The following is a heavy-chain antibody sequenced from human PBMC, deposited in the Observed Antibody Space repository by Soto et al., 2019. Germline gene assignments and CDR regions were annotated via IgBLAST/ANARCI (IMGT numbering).Heavy chain of an antibody. CDR3: ARDRGVSPPNYYYYGMDV. V-gene: IGHV3-53*01. Sequence: GGSLRLSCAASGLTVNSNYMSWVRQAPGKGLEWVSVIYSGGSTYYADSVKGRFTISRDNSKNTLYLQMNSLRAEDTAVYYCARDRGVSPPNYYYYGMDVWGQGTTVTVSS. CDR1: GLTVNSNY. D-gene: IGHD3-10*01. J-gene: IGHJ6*02. CDR2: IYSGGST.